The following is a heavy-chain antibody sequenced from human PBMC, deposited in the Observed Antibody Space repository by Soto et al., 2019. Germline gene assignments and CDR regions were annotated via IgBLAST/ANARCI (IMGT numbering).Heavy chain of an antibody. CDR3: AIAPWLSHTDDAFDI. CDR2: MNPNSGNT. Sequence: ASVKVSCKASGYTFTSYDINWVRQATGQGLEWMGWMNPNSGNTGYAQKFQGRVTMTRNTSISTAYMELSSLRSEDTAVYYCAIAPWLSHTDDAFDIWGQGTMVTVSS. J-gene: IGHJ3*02. V-gene: IGHV1-8*01. D-gene: IGHD3-22*01. CDR1: GYTFTSYD.